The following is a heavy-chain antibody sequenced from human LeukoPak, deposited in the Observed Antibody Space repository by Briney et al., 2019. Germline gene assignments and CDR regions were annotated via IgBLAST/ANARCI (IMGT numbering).Heavy chain of an antibody. Sequence: GGSLRLSCAASGFTFGSYWMSWVRQAPGKGLEWVANIKQDGSEKYYVDSVKGRFTISRDNAKNSLYLQMNSLRAEDTAVYYCAQSGDRWYYFDYWGQGTLVTVSS. CDR2: IKQDGSEK. J-gene: IGHJ4*02. CDR3: AQSGDRWYYFDY. V-gene: IGHV3-7*01. D-gene: IGHD4-23*01. CDR1: GFTFGSYW.